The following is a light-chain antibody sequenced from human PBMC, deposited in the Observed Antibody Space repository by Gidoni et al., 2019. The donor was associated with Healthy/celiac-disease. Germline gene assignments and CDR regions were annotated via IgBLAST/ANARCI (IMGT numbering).Light chain of an antibody. CDR3: QQYNNWPPLT. CDR1: QSVSSN. CDR2: GAS. J-gene: IGKJ1*01. V-gene: IGKV3-15*01. Sequence: EIEMTQSPATLSVSPGERAILSCRASQSVSSNLAWYQQKPGQAPRLLIYGASTRATGIPARFSGSGSGTEFTLTISSLQSEDFAVYYCQQYNNWPPLTFGQGTKVEIK.